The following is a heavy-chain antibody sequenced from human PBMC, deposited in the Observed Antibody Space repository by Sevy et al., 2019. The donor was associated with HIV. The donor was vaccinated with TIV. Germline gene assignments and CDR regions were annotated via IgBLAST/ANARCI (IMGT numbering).Heavy chain of an antibody. CDR1: AFIFSNYN. CDR2: ISSGSSYI. D-gene: IGHD2-2*01. V-gene: IGHV3-21*01. J-gene: IGHJ4*02. Sequence: GGSLRLSCAASAFIFSNYNMNWVRQAPGKGLEWVSSISSGSSYIYYADSVKGRFTISRDNAKNSLYLQMNSLRAEDTAIYYCARDGGCTSTSCLLYFDYWGQGTPVTVSS. CDR3: ARDGGCTSTSCLLYFDY.